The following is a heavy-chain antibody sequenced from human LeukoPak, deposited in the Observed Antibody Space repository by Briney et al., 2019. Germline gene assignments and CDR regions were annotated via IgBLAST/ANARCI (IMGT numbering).Heavy chain of an antibody. CDR2: ISYDGSNK. CDR3: ARGVVVTAIWMSYYFDY. D-gene: IGHD2-21*02. CDR1: GFTFSSYA. V-gene: IGHV3-30*04. Sequence: HPGGSLRLSCAASGFTFSSYAMHWVRQAPGKGLEWVAVISYDGSNKYYADSVKGRFTISRDNSKNTLYLQMNSLRAEDTAVYYCARGVVVTAIWMSYYFDYWGQGTLVTVSS. J-gene: IGHJ4*02.